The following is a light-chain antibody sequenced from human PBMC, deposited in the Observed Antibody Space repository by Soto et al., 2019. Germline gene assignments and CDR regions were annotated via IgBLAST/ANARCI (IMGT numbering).Light chain of an antibody. J-gene: IGLJ2*01. CDR3: CSYAGSYTFDVV. CDR1: SSDVGGYNY. Sequence: QSALTQPRSVSGSPGQSVTISCTGTSSDVGGYNYVSWYQQHPGKASKLMIYDVSKRPSGVPDRFSGSKSGNTASLTISGLQAEDEADYYCCSYAGSYTFDVVFGGGTKVTVL. CDR2: DVS. V-gene: IGLV2-11*01.